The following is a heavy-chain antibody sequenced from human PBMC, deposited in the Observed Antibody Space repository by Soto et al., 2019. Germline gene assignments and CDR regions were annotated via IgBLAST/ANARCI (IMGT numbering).Heavy chain of an antibody. Sequence: PGGSLRLSLQASGFNFDDYGMHWVRQAPGKGLEWVAVITYDGSNKYYADSVKGRFTISRDNSKNTLSLHLNTLKPEDTAVYHCAKDRVGGTFYTPLGFWGQGTLVTVSS. CDR3: AKDRVGGTFYTPLGF. CDR2: ITYDGSNK. V-gene: IGHV3-30*18. CDR1: GFNFDDYG. J-gene: IGHJ4*02. D-gene: IGHD1-7*01.